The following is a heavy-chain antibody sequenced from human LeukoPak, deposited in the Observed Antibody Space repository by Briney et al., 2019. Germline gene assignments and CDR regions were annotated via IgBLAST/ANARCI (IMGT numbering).Heavy chain of an antibody. CDR3: AAHYYGSGTSQSDF. D-gene: IGHD3-10*01. J-gene: IGHJ4*02. Sequence: GGSLRLSCAASGFTVDDCAMHWVRQAPGKGQEWVSGIHWNADKIAYADSVKGRFTISRDNAKNTLYLLMNSLRPEDTAFYYCAAHYYGSGTSQSDFWGQGALVAVSS. CDR2: IHWNADKI. V-gene: IGHV3-9*01. CDR1: GFTVDDCA.